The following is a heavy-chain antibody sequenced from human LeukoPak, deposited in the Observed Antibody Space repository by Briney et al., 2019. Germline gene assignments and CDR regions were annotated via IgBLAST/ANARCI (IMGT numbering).Heavy chain of an antibody. CDR2: IYYSGST. D-gene: IGHD6-13*01. J-gene: IGHJ4*02. Sequence: SETLSLTCTVSGGSISSSSYYWGWIRQPPGKGLEWIGSIYYSGSTYYNPSLKSRVTISVDTSKNQFSLKLSSVTAADTAVYYCARLGYSSSDDYWGQGTLVTVSS. V-gene: IGHV4-39*01. CDR3: ARLGYSSSDDY. CDR1: GGSISSSSYY.